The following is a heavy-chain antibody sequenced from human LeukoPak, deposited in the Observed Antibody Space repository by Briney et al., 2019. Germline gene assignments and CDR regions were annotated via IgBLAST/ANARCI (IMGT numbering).Heavy chain of an antibody. CDR2: FDPEDGET. V-gene: IGHV1-24*01. CDR3: ATISLAWIQLWPVFDY. J-gene: IGHJ4*02. Sequence: GGSLRLSCAASGFTFSGSAMHWVRQAPGKGLEWMGGFDPEDGETIYAQKFQGRVTMTEDTSTDTAYMELSSLRSEDTAVYYCATISLAWIQLWPVFDYWGQGTLVTVSS. CDR1: GFTFSGSA. D-gene: IGHD5-18*01.